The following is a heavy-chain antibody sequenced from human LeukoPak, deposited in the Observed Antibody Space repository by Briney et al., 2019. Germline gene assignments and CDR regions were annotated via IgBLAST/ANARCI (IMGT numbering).Heavy chain of an antibody. V-gene: IGHV4-31*03. CDR3: ARTPSAGYDDAFDI. CDR2: IYYSGST. Sequence: SETLSLTCTVSGGSISSGGYYWSWIRQHPGKGLEWIGYIYYSGSTNYNPSLKSRVTISVDTSKNQFSLKLSSVTAADTAVYYCARTPSAGYDDAFDIWGQGTMVTVSS. CDR1: GGSISSGGYY. J-gene: IGHJ3*02. D-gene: IGHD2-2*01.